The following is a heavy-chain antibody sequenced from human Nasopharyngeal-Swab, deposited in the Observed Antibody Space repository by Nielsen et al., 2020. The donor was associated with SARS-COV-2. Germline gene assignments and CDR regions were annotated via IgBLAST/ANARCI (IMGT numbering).Heavy chain of an antibody. CDR2: ISSSSSYI. CDR3: AREGQIFGVVDYYYYGLDV. CDR1: GFTFSSYS. D-gene: IGHD3-3*01. V-gene: IGHV3-21*01. J-gene: IGHJ6*02. Sequence: GGSLRLSCAASGFTFSSYSMNRVRQDPGKGLEWVSSISSSSSYIYYADSVKGRFTISRDNAKNSLYLQMNSLRAEDTAVYYCAREGQIFGVVDYYYYGLDVWGQGTTVTVSS.